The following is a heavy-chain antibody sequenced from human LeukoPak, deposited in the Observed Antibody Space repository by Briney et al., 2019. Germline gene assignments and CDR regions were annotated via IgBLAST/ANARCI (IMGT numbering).Heavy chain of an antibody. Sequence: GGSLRLSCAASGFQFSRHWIHWVRQIPGKGLGWVSRTKSDGSRSGYADIVKGRFTISRDNAKNTLYRQMNSLSADDTAVYYCARVAQWLVVYYYYGMDVWGQATTATVSS. V-gene: IGHV3-74*01. CDR2: TKSDGSRS. CDR1: GFQFSRHW. J-gene: IGHJ6*02. CDR3: ARVAQWLVVYYYYGMDV. D-gene: IGHD6-19*01.